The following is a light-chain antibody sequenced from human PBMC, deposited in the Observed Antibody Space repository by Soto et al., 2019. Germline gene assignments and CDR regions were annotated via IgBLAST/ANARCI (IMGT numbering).Light chain of an antibody. CDR3: SSYTTSSTHWV. Sequence: QSVLTQPASVSGSPGQSITISCTGTSSDVGGYNYVSWYQQHPGKAPKLMIYEVSNRPSGASNRFSSSKSGNTASLTISGLQAEDEADYYCSSYTTSSTHWVFGGGTKVTVL. CDR2: EVS. J-gene: IGLJ3*02. CDR1: SSDVGGYNY. V-gene: IGLV2-14*01.